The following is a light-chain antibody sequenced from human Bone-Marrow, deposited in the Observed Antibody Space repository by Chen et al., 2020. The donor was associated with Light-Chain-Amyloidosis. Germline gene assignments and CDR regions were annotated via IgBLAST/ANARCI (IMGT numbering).Light chain of an antibody. CDR2: AAS. V-gene: IGKV1-16*02. J-gene: IGKJ1*01. CDR1: QGFNNY. CDR3: QQYSSYPPT. Sequence: DIQMTQSPSSLSASVGDRVTITCRASQGFNNYLGWFQQIPGKSPRSLIYAASSLQSGVPSKFSGSGAGTDCTLTISSLLPEDFETYSCQQYSSYPPTLGQGTKVEIK.